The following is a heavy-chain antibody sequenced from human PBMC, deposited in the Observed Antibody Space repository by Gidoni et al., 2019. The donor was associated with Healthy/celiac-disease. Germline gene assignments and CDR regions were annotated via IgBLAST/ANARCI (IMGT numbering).Heavy chain of an antibody. CDR1: GFTFYDYA. J-gene: IGHJ5*02. D-gene: IGHD6-13*01. CDR3: AKVGGVAGTGDNWFDP. CDR2: ISRNSGSI. V-gene: IGHV3-9*01. Sequence: EVQLVESGGGLVQPGRSLGTSCAASGFTFYDYAMHWVRQAPGKGLEWVSGISRNSGSIGYADSVKGRFTISRDNAKNSLYLQMNSLRAEDTALYYCAKVGGVAGTGDNWFDPWGQGTLVTVSS.